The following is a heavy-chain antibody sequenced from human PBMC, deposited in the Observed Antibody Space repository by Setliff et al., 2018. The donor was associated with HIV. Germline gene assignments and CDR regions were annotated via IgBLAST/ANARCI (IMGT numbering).Heavy chain of an antibody. CDR1: GFTFSSYW. Sequence: GGSLRLSCAASGFTFSSYWMYWVRQAPGKGLVWVSRINSDGSSTSYADSVKGRFTISRDNAKNTLYLQMNSLRAEDTAVYYCASSNVVVVTASVSDAFDIWGQGTMVTVSS. CDR3: ASSNVVVVTASVSDAFDI. D-gene: IGHD2-21*02. CDR2: INSDGSST. J-gene: IGHJ3*02. V-gene: IGHV3-74*01.